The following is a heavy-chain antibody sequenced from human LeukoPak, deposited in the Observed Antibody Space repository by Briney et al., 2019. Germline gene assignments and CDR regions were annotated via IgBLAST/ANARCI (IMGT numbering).Heavy chain of an antibody. CDR2: IYYSGST. CDR1: AASISSYY. J-gene: IGHJ4*02. CDR3: ARFDRDFATRLDS. V-gene: IGHV4-59*01. D-gene: IGHD2-21*02. Sequence: SETLSLTCTVAAASISSYYWSWIRQPPGKGLEWIGYIYYSGSTNYNPSLKSRVTISIDTSKNQFSLNLRSVTAAATAVYYCARFDRDFATRLDSWGQGTLVTVSS.